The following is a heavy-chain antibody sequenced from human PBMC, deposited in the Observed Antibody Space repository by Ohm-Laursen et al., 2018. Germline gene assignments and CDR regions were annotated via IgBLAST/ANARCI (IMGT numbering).Heavy chain of an antibody. CDR2: IYYSGST. CDR3: ARPVHYYDSSGYLY. Sequence: TLSLTCSVSGGSISSYYWSWIRQPPGKGLGWIGYIYYSGSTNYNPSLKSRVTISVDTSKNQFSLKLSSVTAADTAVYYCARPVHYYDSSGYLYWGQGTLVTVSS. J-gene: IGHJ4*02. V-gene: IGHV4-59*01. D-gene: IGHD3-22*01. CDR1: GGSISSYY.